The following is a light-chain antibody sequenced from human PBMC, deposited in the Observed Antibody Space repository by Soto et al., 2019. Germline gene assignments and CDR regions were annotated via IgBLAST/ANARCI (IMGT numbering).Light chain of an antibody. V-gene: IGKV4-1*01. J-gene: IGKJ1*01. CDR3: HQYYSTPRT. CDR1: QSVLYSSNNKNY. Sequence: DIVMTQSPDSLAVSLGERATINCKSSQSVLYSSNNKNYLAWYQQKPGQPPKLLIYWASTRESGVPDRFSGSWSGTDFTHTTSSLQAEDVAFNSCHQYYSTPRTLGQWAKVDTK. CDR2: WAS.